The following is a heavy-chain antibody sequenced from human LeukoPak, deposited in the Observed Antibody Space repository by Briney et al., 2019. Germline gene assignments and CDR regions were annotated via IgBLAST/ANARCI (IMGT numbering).Heavy chain of an antibody. CDR1: GGPISSYY. D-gene: IGHD5-24*01. J-gene: IGHJ6*03. V-gene: IGHV4-59*01. Sequence: SETLSLTCIVSGGPISSYYWSWIRQTPGKGLEWIGDIFYRGTTNYNPSLKSRVTMSVDTTNNQFSLKLSSATAADTAIYYCARTGDGYNYYNYYYMDVWGKGTTVTVSS. CDR2: IFYRGTT. CDR3: ARTGDGYNYYNYYYMDV.